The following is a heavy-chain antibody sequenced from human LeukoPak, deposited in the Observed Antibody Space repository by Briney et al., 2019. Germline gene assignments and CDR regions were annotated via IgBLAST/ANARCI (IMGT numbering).Heavy chain of an antibody. CDR1: GYTFTSYY. J-gene: IGHJ4*02. D-gene: IGHD5-12*01. V-gene: IGHV1-46*01. CDR3: ARVPGGVATWYYFDY. CDR2: INPSGGST. Sequence: GASVKVSCKASGYTFTSYYMHWVRQAPGQGLEWMGIINPSGGSTSYAQKFQGRVTMTRDTSTSTVYMELSSLRSEDTAVYYCARVPGGVATWYYFDYWGRGTLVTVSS.